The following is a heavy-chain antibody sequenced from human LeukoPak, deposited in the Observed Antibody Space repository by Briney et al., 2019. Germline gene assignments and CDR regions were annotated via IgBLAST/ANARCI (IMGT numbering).Heavy chain of an antibody. D-gene: IGHD3-10*01. CDR2: IYYSGTT. CDR3: ARAETNYYGSGSSTWFDP. CDR1: GGSISSYY. V-gene: IGHV4-59*08. J-gene: IGHJ5*02. Sequence: SETLSLTCTVSGGSISSYYWSWIRQPPGKGLEWIGYIYYSGTTIYNPSLKSRVTISIDTSKNQFSLKMSSVTAADTAVYYCARAETNYYGSGSSTWFDPWGQGTLVTVSS.